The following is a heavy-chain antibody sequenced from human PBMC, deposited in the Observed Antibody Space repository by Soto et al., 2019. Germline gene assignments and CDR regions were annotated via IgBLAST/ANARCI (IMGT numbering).Heavy chain of an antibody. CDR2: IIPILGIA. V-gene: IGHV1-69*02. CDR3: ARGGGWFDP. CDR1: GGTFSSYT. J-gene: IGHJ5*02. D-gene: IGHD3-16*01. Sequence: QVQLVQSGAEVKKPGSSVKVSCKASGGTFSSYTISWVRQAPGQGLEWMGRIIPILGIANYAQKFQGRATINADKSPSKADMEVGSLGSEEPAVYYCARGGGWFDPWGQGTLVTVSS.